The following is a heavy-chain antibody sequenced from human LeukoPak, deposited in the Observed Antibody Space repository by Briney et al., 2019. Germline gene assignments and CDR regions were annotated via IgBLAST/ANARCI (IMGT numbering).Heavy chain of an antibody. Sequence: SVTVSCKASGGTFSSYAISWVRQAPGQGLEWMGRIIPILGIANYAQKFQGRVTITADKSTSTAYMELSSLRSEDTAVYYCARIIAAAGTEYYGMDVWGQGTTVTVSS. CDR2: IIPILGIA. J-gene: IGHJ6*02. CDR3: ARIIAAAGTEYYGMDV. CDR1: GGTFSSYA. V-gene: IGHV1-69*04. D-gene: IGHD6-13*01.